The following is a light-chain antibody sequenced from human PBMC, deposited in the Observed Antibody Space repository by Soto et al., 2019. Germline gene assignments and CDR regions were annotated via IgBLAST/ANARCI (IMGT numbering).Light chain of an antibody. CDR3: QQYGTSPIT. CDR1: QSVTYN. J-gene: IGKJ5*01. V-gene: IGKV3-20*01. Sequence: TQSPATMSLSPGERATLSCRATQSVTYNLVWYQQRPGQAPRLLIYGASARATGIPDRFSGSGSGRDFTLTISRLEPADFAVYYCQQYGTSPITFGQGTRLEIK. CDR2: GAS.